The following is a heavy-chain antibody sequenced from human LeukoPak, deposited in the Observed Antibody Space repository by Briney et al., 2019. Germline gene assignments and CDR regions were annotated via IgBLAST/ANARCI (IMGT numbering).Heavy chain of an antibody. D-gene: IGHD1-26*01. J-gene: IGHJ3*02. V-gene: IGHV1-2*02. CDR1: GYTFTGYY. CDR3: ARDTWELLSMGAFDI. CDR2: INPNSGGT. Sequence: ASVKVSCKASGYTFTGYYMHWVRQAPGQGLEWMGWINPNSGGTNYAQKFQGRVTMTRDTSISTAYMELSSLRAEDTAVYYCARDTWELLSMGAFDIWGQGTMVTVSS.